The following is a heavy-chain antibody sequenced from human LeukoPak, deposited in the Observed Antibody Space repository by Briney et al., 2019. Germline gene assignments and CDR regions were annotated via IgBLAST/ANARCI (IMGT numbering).Heavy chain of an antibody. V-gene: IGHV4-39*07. CDR3: ARGHYYDSSDY. J-gene: IGHJ4*02. CDR1: GGSISSSSYY. CDR2: IYYSGST. Sequence: PSETLSLTCTVSGGSISSSSYYWGWIRQPPGKGLEWIGSIYYSGSTYYNPSLKSRVTISVDTSKNQFSLKLSSVTAADTAVYYCARGHYYDSSDYWGQGTLVTVSS. D-gene: IGHD3-22*01.